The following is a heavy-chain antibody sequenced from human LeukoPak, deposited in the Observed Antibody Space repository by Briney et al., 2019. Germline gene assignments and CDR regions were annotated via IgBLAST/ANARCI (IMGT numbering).Heavy chain of an antibody. D-gene: IGHD5-18*01. CDR2: ISATGNYI. CDR1: GLIFSSYS. CDR3: ARDRSGYTFDD. V-gene: IGHV3-21*01. J-gene: IGHJ4*02. Sequence: KAGGSLRLSCAASGLIFSSYSMNWVRQAPGKGLEWVSSISATGNYIYYADSVKGRFTISRDNAKNSLYLQMNSLRAEDTAVYYCARDRSGYTFDDWGQGTLVTVSS.